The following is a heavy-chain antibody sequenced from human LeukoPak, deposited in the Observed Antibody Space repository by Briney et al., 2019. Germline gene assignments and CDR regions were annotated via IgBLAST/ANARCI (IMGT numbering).Heavy chain of an antibody. D-gene: IGHD6-19*01. V-gene: IGHV4-4*02. Sequence: PSETLSLTCAVSGGSISSSNWWSWVRQPPGKGLEWIGEIYHSGSTNYNPSLKSRVTISVDKSNNQFSLKLSSVTAADTAVYYCARRGYSSGWCYFDYWGQGTLVTVSS. CDR1: GGSISSSNW. CDR2: IYHSGST. CDR3: ARRGYSSGWCYFDY. J-gene: IGHJ4*02.